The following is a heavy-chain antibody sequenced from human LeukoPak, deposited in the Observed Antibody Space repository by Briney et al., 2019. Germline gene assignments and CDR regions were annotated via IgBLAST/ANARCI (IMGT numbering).Heavy chain of an antibody. J-gene: IGHJ6*03. V-gene: IGHV3-48*01. CDR1: GFTFSSYS. CDR3: ARVGNGDYYYYMDV. D-gene: IGHD4-23*01. Sequence: PGGTLRLSCAASGFTFSSYSMNWVRQAPGKGLEWVSYISSSSSTIYYADSVKGRFTISRDNAKNSLYLQMNSLRAEDTAVYYCARVGNGDYYYYMDVWGKGTTVTVSS. CDR2: ISSSSSTI.